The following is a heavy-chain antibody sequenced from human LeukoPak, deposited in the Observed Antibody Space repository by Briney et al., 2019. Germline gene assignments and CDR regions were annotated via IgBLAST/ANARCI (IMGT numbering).Heavy chain of an antibody. J-gene: IGHJ4*02. CDR2: INQDGSET. V-gene: IGHV3-7*01. Sequence: GGSLRLSCAASGFTFSSYAMSWVRQAPGKGLEWVANINQDGSETLYVDSVKGRFTVSRDNAKKSLYLQMNLLRAEDTAVYYCARETVFGVVVPTYYFDYWGQGILVTVSS. CDR1: GFTFSSYA. D-gene: IGHD3-3*01. CDR3: ARETVFGVVVPTYYFDY.